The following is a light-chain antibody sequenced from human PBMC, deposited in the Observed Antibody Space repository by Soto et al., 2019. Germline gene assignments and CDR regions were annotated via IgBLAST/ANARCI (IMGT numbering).Light chain of an antibody. V-gene: IGLV2-14*01. CDR2: EVS. Sequence: QSVLTQPASVSGSPGQSITISCTGTSSDVGGYNYVSWYQQHPGKAPKLMIYEVSNRPSGVSNRFSGSTSGNTASLTISGLQAEDDADYYCSSYTSRSTRVFGGGTKLTVL. CDR3: SSYTSRSTRV. CDR1: SSDVGGYNY. J-gene: IGLJ3*02.